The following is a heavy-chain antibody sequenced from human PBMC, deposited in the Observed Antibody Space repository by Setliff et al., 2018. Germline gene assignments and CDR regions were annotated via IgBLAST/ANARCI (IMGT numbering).Heavy chain of an antibody. V-gene: IGHV1-69*02. J-gene: IGHJ4*02. CDR1: GGTFSTYY. D-gene: IGHD2-2*01. Sequence: GASVKVSCKASGGTFSTYYISWVRQAPGQGPQWLGRIIPVSGVANYAQRFRGRVSFSADISTGTVFMDLNSLDSEDTAVYYCARLVRYCTRTSCQRTPGTEYWGQGTLVTVSS. CDR3: ARLVRYCTRTSCQRTPGTEY. CDR2: IIPVSGVA.